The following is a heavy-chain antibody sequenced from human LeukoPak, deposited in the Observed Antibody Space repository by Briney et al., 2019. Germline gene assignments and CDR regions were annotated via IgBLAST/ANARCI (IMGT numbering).Heavy chain of an antibody. J-gene: IGHJ6*02. D-gene: IGHD1-1*01. CDR3: ARDNYPNGMDV. V-gene: IGHV1-8*01. CDR1: GYTFTSYD. Sequence: ASVKVSCKASGYTFTSYDINWARQATGQGLEWMGWMNPNSGNTGYAQKFQGRVTMTRITSMSTAYLELSSLGSDDTAVYFCARDNYPNGMDVWGQGTTVTVSS. CDR2: MNPNSGNT.